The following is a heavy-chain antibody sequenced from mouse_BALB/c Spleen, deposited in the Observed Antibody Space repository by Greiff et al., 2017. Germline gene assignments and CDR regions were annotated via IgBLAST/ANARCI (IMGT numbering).Heavy chain of an antibody. V-gene: IGHV2-6-7*01. CDR2: IWGDGST. CDR1: GFSLTGYG. J-gene: IGHJ4*01. CDR3: AREGGNYVLYYAMDY. Sequence: VKLMESGPGLVAPSQSLSITCTVSGFSLTGYGVNWVRQPPGKGLEWLGMIWGDGSTDYNSALKSRLSISKDNSKSQVFLKMNSLQTDDTARYYCAREGGNYVLYYAMDYWGQGTSVTVSS. D-gene: IGHD2-1*01.